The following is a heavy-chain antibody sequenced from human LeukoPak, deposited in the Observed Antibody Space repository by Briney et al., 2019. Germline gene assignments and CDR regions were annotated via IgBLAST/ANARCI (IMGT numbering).Heavy chain of an antibody. V-gene: IGHV3-30*18. D-gene: IGHD3-16*02. J-gene: IGHJ5*02. CDR1: GFTFSSYG. Sequence: PGRSLRLSCAASGFTFSSYGMHWVRQAPGKGLEWVAVISYDGSNKYYADSVKGRFTISRDNSKNTLYPQMNSLRAEDTAVYYCAKGSLRLGELSFDPWGQGTLVTVSS. CDR3: AKGSLRLGELSFDP. CDR2: ISYDGSNK.